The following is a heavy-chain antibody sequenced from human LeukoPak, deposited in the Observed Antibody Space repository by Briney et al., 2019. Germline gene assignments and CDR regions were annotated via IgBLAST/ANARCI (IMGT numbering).Heavy chain of an antibody. Sequence: PGGSLRLSCAASGFTFSSYAMSWVRQAPGKGLEWVSAISGSGGSTYYADSVKGRFTISRDNSKNTLYLQMNSLRAEDTAVYYCAKVIAGYSSGWYVGYWCQGTLVTVSS. V-gene: IGHV3-23*01. J-gene: IGHJ4*02. D-gene: IGHD6-19*01. CDR3: AKVIAGYSSGWYVGY. CDR2: ISGSGGST. CDR1: GFTFSSYA.